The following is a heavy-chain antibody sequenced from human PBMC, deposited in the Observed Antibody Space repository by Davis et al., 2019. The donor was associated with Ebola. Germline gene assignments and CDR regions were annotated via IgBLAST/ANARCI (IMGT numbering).Heavy chain of an antibody. J-gene: IGHJ4*02. V-gene: IGHV4-34*01. CDR2: INHSGST. Sequence: SETLSLTCAVYGGSFSGYYWSWIRQPPGKGLEWIGEINHSGSTNYNPSLKSRVTISVDTSKNQFSLKLSSVTAADTAVYYCARGYSNYTYWGQGTLVTVSS. CDR3: ARGYSNYTY. CDR1: GGSFSGYY. D-gene: IGHD4-11*01.